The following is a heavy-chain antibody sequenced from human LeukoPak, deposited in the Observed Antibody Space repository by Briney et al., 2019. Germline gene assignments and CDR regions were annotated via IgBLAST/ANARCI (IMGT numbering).Heavy chain of an antibody. Sequence: QSGGSLRLSCAASGFTVSSNYMSWVRQAPGKGLEWVSVIYSGGSTYYADSVKGRFTISRDNSKNTLYLQMNSLRAEDTAVYYCARSILTGYYREGNWFDPWGQGTLVTVSS. D-gene: IGHD3-9*01. J-gene: IGHJ5*02. V-gene: IGHV3-66*01. CDR2: IYSGGST. CDR1: GFTVSSNY. CDR3: ARSILTGYYREGNWFDP.